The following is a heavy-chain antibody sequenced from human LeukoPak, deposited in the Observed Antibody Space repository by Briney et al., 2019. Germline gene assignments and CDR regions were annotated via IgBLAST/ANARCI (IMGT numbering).Heavy chain of an antibody. Sequence: GESLQISCQGSGYSFTSYWIGWVRQMPGKGLEWMGIIYPGDSDTRYSPSFQGQVTISADKSISTAYLQWSSLKASDTAMYYCARSRASFSGYYNYWGQGTLVTVSS. J-gene: IGHJ4*02. CDR1: GYSFTSYW. V-gene: IGHV5-51*01. CDR3: ARSRASFSGYYNY. CDR2: IYPGDSDT. D-gene: IGHD3-22*01.